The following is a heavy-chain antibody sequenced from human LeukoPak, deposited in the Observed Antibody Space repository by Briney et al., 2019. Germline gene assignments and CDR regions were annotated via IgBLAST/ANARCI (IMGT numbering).Heavy chain of an antibody. CDR1: GFTFSSSW. CDR3: AKDHATMIVVVNYFDY. D-gene: IGHD3-22*01. CDR2: INRDGSST. J-gene: IGHJ4*02. Sequence: GGFLRLSCAASGFTFSSSWMHWVRQAPGKGLVWVSRINRDGSSTSYADSVKGRFTISRDNSKNTLYLQMNSLRAEDTGVYYCAKDHATMIVVVNYFDYWGQGTLVTVSS. V-gene: IGHV3-74*01.